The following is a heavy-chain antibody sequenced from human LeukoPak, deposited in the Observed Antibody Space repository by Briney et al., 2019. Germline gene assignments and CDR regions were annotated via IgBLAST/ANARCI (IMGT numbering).Heavy chain of an antibody. CDR3: ARGEDGDLFDY. V-gene: IGHV4-4*02. J-gene: IGHJ4*02. Sequence: PSGTLSLTCAVSGGSIINSNWWSWVRQPPGKGLEWIGEIDHSGSTSYNPSLKSRVTMSVDRSQNQFSLRLSTVTAADTAVYYCARGEDGDLFDYWGQGTLVTVSS. D-gene: IGHD4-17*01. CDR2: IDHSGST. CDR1: GGSIINSNW.